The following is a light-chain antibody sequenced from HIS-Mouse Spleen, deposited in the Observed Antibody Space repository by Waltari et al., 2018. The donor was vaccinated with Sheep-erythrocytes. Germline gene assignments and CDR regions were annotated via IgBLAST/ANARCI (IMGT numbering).Light chain of an antibody. CDR1: SSDVCGYNY. Sequence: QSALTQPRSVSGSPGQSVTISCTGTSSDVCGYNYFSWYQQHPGKAPKLMIYDVSKRPSGVPDRFSGSKFGNTASLTISGLQAEDEADYYCCSYAGSYNHVFATGTKVTVL. J-gene: IGLJ1*01. CDR2: DVS. V-gene: IGLV2-11*01. CDR3: CSYAGSYNHV.